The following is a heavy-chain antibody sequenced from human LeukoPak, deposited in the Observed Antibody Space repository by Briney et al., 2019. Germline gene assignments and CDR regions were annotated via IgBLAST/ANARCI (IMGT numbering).Heavy chain of an antibody. CDR2: IYYSGST. D-gene: IGHD6-13*01. CDR3: ARQYSSSWCSDY. V-gene: IGHV4-39*01. Sequence: SETLSLTCTVSGGSISSSSYYWGWIRQPPGKGLEWIGSIYYSGSTYYNPSLKSRVTISVDTSKNQFSLKLSSVTAADTAVYYCARQYSSSWCSDYWGQGTLVTVSS. CDR1: GGSISSSSYY. J-gene: IGHJ4*02.